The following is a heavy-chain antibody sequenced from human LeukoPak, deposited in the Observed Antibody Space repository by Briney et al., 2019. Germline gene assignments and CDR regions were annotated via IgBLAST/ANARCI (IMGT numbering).Heavy chain of an antibody. Sequence: GGSLRLSCAASGFTFSDEYMSWIRQAPGKGLEWVSYVSNSGSYTNYADSVKGRFTISRDKAKSSLYLQMNSVRAEDTAVYYCARSRGAGPGAHFDYWGQGTLVTVSS. D-gene: IGHD6-19*01. V-gene: IGHV3-11*03. J-gene: IGHJ4*02. CDR1: GFTFSDEY. CDR3: ARSRGAGPGAHFDY. CDR2: VSNSGSYT.